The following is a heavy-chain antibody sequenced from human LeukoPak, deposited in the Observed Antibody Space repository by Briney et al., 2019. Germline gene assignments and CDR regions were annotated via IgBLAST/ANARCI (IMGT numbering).Heavy chain of an antibody. D-gene: IGHD3-16*01. V-gene: IGHV3-30-3*01. CDR2: ISYDGSNE. Sequence: PGGSLRLSCAVSGLTFSSYSMHWVRQAPGKGLEWVAVISYDGSNEYYAGSVKGRFTISRDNSKNTLYLQMNSLRAEDTAVYYCARDRSDYSIKYYYYYGMDVWGQGTTVTVSS. J-gene: IGHJ6*02. CDR3: ARDRSDYSIKYYYYYGMDV. CDR1: GLTFSSYS.